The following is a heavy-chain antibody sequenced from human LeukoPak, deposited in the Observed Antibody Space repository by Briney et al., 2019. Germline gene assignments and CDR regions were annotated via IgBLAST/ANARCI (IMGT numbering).Heavy chain of an antibody. Sequence: PGRSLRLSCAASGFTFDDDAMHWVRQAPGKGLVWVSRINSDGSSTSYAGSVKGRFTISRDNAKNTLYLQMNSLRAEDTAVYYCARDRGYYDSSGYYSLDYWGQGTLVTVSS. V-gene: IGHV3-74*01. CDR1: GFTFDDDA. J-gene: IGHJ4*02. CDR3: ARDRGYYDSSGYYSLDY. CDR2: INSDGSST. D-gene: IGHD3-22*01.